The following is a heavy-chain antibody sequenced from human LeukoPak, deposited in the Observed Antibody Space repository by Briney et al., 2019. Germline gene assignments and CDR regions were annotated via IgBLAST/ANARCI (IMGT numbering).Heavy chain of an antibody. D-gene: IGHD3-16*02. Sequence: PSETLSLTCTVSGGSISSYYWSWIRQPPGKGLEWIGYIYYSGTTNYNPSLKSRVTISVDMSKNQFSLKLSSVTAADTAVYYCARFDYVWGSYRYTEAFDYWGQGTLVTVSS. V-gene: IGHV4-59*12. CDR1: GGSISSYY. CDR3: ARFDYVWGSYRYTEAFDY. CDR2: IYYSGTT. J-gene: IGHJ4*02.